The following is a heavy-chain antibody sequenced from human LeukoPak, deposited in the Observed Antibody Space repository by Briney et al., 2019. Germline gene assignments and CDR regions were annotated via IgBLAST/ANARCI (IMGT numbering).Heavy chain of an antibody. Sequence: WASVKVSCKASGYTFTGYYMHWVRQAPGQGLEWMGWINPNSGGTNYAQKFQGSVTMTRDTSISTAYMELSRLRSDDTAVYYCARDKDRGYSSSWDPFDYWGQGTLVTVSS. CDR1: GYTFTGYY. CDR2: INPNSGGT. J-gene: IGHJ4*02. D-gene: IGHD6-13*01. V-gene: IGHV1-2*02. CDR3: ARDKDRGYSSSWDPFDY.